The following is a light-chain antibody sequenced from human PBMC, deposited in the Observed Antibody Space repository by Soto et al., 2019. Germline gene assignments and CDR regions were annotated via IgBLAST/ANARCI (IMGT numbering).Light chain of an antibody. CDR1: QGIRNG. CDR3: LQHNSSPYT. V-gene: IGKV1-17*01. CDR2: AAS. J-gene: IGKJ2*01. Sequence: DIQMTQSPSSLSASVGDRVTITCRASQGIRNGLGWYQQKPGKAPKRLIYAASSLQSGGTSRFSGSGSGTEFTLTISSLQPEDFATYSCLQHNSSPYTFGQGTKVEIK.